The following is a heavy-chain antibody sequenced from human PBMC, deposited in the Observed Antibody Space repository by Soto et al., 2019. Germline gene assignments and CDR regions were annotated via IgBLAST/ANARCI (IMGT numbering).Heavy chain of an antibody. V-gene: IGHV3-48*02. CDR3: ARDHRPPGSSDS. Sequence: GGSLGLCCAASGVAFSTYSMNWVGQAPGKGLECVSYISFSSTTIFYADSVRGRFTISRDNAKNSLYLQMNTLRDEDTAVYYCARDHRPPGSSDSCGQAILLTLS. J-gene: IGHJ5*01. D-gene: IGHD2-15*01. CDR1: GVAFSTYS. CDR2: ISFSSTTI.